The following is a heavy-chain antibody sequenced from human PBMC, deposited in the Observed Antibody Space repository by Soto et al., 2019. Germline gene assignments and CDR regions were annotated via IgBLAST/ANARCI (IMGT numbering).Heavy chain of an antibody. Sequence: PGGSLRLSCAASGFTVSSNYMSWVRQAPGKGLEWVSVIYSGGSTYYADSVKGRFTISRDNSKNTLYLQMNSLRAEDTAVYYCARDPRGLDDYSNYLLHHRPPLYYMDVWGKGTTVTVSS. V-gene: IGHV3-66*01. CDR3: ARDPRGLDDYSNYLLHHRPPLYYMDV. D-gene: IGHD4-4*01. CDR1: GFTVSSNY. J-gene: IGHJ6*03. CDR2: IYSGGST.